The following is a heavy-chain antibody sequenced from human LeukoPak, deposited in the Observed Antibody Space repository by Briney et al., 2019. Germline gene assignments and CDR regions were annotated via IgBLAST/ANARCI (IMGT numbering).Heavy chain of an antibody. J-gene: IGHJ3*02. Sequence: PSETLSLTCAVYGGSFSGYYWSWIRQPPGKGLEWLGEINHSGSTNYNPSLKSRVTVSVDTSKNQFSLKLSSVTAADTAVYYCARVPIVVVPAAPGRNAFDIWGQGTMVTVSS. CDR1: GGSFSGYY. CDR3: ARVPIVVVPAAPGRNAFDI. D-gene: IGHD2-2*01. V-gene: IGHV4-34*01. CDR2: INHSGST.